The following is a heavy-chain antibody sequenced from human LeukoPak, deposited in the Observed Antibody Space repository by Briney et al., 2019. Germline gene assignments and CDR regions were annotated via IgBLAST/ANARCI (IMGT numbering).Heavy chain of an antibody. Sequence: SETLSLTCTVSGGSISSGSYYWSWIRQPAGKGLEWIGRIYTSGSTNYNPSLKSRVTISVDTSKNQFSLKLSSVTAADTAVYYCAREEATMVRGVFSYWGQGTLVTVSS. D-gene: IGHD3-10*01. CDR3: AREEATMVRGVFSY. V-gene: IGHV4-61*02. CDR1: GGSISSGSYY. CDR2: IYTSGST. J-gene: IGHJ4*02.